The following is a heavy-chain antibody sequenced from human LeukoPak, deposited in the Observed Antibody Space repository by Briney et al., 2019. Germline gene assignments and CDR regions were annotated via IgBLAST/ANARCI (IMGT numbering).Heavy chain of an antibody. CDR1: GGSISSGGYY. CDR3: AREGLVGATTPFDY. J-gene: IGHJ4*02. V-gene: IGHV4-30-2*01. D-gene: IGHD1-26*01. Sequence: SQTLSLTCTVSGGSISSGGYYWSWIRQPPGKGLEWIGYIYHSGSTYYNPSLKSRVTISVDTSKNQFSLKLSSVTAADTAVYYCAREGLVGATTPFDYWGQGTLVTVSS. CDR2: IYHSGST.